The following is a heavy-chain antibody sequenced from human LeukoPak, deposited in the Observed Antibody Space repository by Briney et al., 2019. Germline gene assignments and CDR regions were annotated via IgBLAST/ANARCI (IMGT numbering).Heavy chain of an antibody. J-gene: IGHJ4*02. CDR1: GFTFSKAW. Sequence: GGSLRLSCAASGFTFSKAWMSWVRQAPGKGLEWVGRIKSKTDGGTTDYAAPVKGRFTISRDDSENTLYLQMNSLRAEDTAVYYCARGASYSSGHFDYWGQGTLVTVSS. V-gene: IGHV3-15*01. CDR2: IKSKTDGGTT. D-gene: IGHD6-19*01. CDR3: ARGASYSSGHFDY.